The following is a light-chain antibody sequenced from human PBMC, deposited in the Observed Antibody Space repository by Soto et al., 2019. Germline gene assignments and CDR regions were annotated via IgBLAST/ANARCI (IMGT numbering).Light chain of an antibody. CDR1: QSISSW. CDR2: KAS. CDR3: LQYYSYPLT. J-gene: IGKJ1*01. Sequence: DIQMTQYPSTLSASVGDRVTITCRASQSISSWLAWYQQKPGKAPKLLIYKASSLESGVPSRFSGSGSGTDFTLTISSLQPEDSATYYCLQYYSYPLTFGQGTKVDIK. V-gene: IGKV1-5*03.